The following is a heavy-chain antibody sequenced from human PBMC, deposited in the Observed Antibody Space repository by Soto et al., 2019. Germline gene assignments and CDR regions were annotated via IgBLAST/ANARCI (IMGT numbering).Heavy chain of an antibody. CDR2: IYYSVST. V-gene: IGHV4-39*01. Sequence: SETLSLTCTVSGGSISGSNYYWGWIRQPPGKGLKWIGSIYYSVSTFYNPSLKSRVTISVDTSKNQFSLKLNSVTAADTAVYYCARPPTANLDAFEIWGQGTLVTVSS. CDR1: GGSISGSNYY. J-gene: IGHJ3*02. D-gene: IGHD2-8*01. CDR3: ARPPTANLDAFEI.